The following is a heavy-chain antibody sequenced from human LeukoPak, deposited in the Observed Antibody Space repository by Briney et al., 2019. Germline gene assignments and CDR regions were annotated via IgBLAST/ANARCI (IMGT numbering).Heavy chain of an antibody. CDR2: IYYSGST. J-gene: IGHJ3*02. CDR1: GGSISSINHY. V-gene: IGHV4-39*07. Sequence: PSETLSLTCTVSGGSISSINHYWGWVRQPPGKGLEWIGTIYYSGSTSYNPSLKSRVTISVDKSKNQFSLKLSSVTAADTAVYYCAREGARGAFDIWGQGTMVTVSS. D-gene: IGHD3-16*01. CDR3: AREGARGAFDI.